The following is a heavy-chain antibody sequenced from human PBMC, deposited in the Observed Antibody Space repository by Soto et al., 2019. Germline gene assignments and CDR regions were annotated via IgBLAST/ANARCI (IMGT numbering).Heavy chain of an antibody. J-gene: IGHJ4*02. V-gene: IGHV3-7*01. CDR3: ARGEV. CDR1: GFTFSRYW. Sequence: EVQLVESGGGLVQPGGSLRLSCAASGFTFSRYWMSWVRQAPGKGLEWVANIKEDGSEKYYVDSVEGRFTIARDNAKNSLYLQMNSLRAEDTAVYYCARGEVWGQGTLVTVSS. CDR2: IKEDGSEK.